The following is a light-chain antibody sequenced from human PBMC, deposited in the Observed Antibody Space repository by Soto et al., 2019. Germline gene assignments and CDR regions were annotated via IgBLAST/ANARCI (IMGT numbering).Light chain of an antibody. J-gene: IGKJ1*01. CDR3: HQYYSTPWT. CDR1: QSVLFSSNNKNY. Sequence: DIVMTQSPDSLAVSLGERATINCKSSQSVLFSSNNKNYLAWYQQKPGQPPKLLIYWASTRESGVPDRFSGSGSETDFTLTISSLQAEDVAVYYCHQYYSTPWTFGQGTKVDIK. CDR2: WAS. V-gene: IGKV4-1*01.